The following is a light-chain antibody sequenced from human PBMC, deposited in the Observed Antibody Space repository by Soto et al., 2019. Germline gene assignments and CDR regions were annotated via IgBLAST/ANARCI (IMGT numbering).Light chain of an antibody. CDR3: QQRSDWEFT. Sequence: EIVLTQSPGTLSLSPGERATLSCRASESVRSYLAWYQRKPGQAPRLLIYNASKRATGIPARFSGSGSGTDFTLTVSSLEPEDFAIYYCQQRSDWEFTFGPGTRVDIK. CDR1: ESVRSY. V-gene: IGKV3-11*01. J-gene: IGKJ3*01. CDR2: NAS.